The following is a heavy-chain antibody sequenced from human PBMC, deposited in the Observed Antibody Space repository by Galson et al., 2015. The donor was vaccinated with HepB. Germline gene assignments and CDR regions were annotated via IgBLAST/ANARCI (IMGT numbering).Heavy chain of an antibody. V-gene: IGHV3-30*04. D-gene: IGHD2-15*01. Sequence: SLRLSCAASGFTFSSHSMHWVRQAPGEGLEWVAFMSYDGSNEFYADSVKGRFTISRDNAKNSLYLHMNSLRDEDMAVYYCARPMVVGAMDVWGLGTTVTVSS. CDR1: GFTFSSHS. J-gene: IGHJ6*02. CDR3: ARPMVVGAMDV. CDR2: MSYDGSNE.